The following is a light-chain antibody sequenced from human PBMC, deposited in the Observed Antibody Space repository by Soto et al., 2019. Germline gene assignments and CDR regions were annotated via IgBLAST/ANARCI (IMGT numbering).Light chain of an antibody. CDR2: GIS. Sequence: QSALTQPRSVSGSPGQSVTISCTGTSTDVGGSYYVPWYQQLPGTAPKLIIYGISKRPSGVPDRFSGSKSGNSASLTISGLQAEDEADYYCHSFAGSFTPYVFGTGTKLTVL. CDR3: HSFAGSFTPYV. J-gene: IGLJ1*01. V-gene: IGLV2-11*01. CDR1: STDVGGSYY.